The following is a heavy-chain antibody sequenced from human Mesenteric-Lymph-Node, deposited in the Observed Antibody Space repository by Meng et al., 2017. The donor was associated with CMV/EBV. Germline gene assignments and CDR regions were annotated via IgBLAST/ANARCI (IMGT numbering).Heavy chain of an antibody. CDR3: ARKPASGSYFDY. J-gene: IGHJ4*02. V-gene: IGHV4-28*02. D-gene: IGHD1-26*01. CDR2: IYYSGSI. CDR1: GYSISTSNW. Sequence: CAVSGYSISTSNWWGWIRQPPGKGLEWIGYIYYSGSIHYNPSLKSRVTMSVDTSKNQFSLKLSSVTAVDTAVYYCARKPASGSYFDYWGQGTLVTVSS.